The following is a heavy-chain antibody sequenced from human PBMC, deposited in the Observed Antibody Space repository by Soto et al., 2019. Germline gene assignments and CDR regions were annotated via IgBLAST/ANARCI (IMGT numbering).Heavy chain of an antibody. CDR1: GFTVSSNY. CDR3: ARARSPYSSSSSGGYYFDY. Sequence: GGSLRLSCAASGFTVSSNYMSWVRQAPGKGLEWVSVIYSGGSTYYADSVKGRFTISRDNSKNTLYLQMNSLRAEDTAVYYCARARSPYSSSSSGGYYFDYWGQGTLVTVSS. V-gene: IGHV3-53*01. CDR2: IYSGGST. J-gene: IGHJ4*02. D-gene: IGHD6-6*01.